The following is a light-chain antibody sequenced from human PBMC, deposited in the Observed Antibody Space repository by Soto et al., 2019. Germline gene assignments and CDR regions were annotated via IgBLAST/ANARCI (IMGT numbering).Light chain of an antibody. CDR3: QQYHSSWT. J-gene: IGKJ1*01. V-gene: IGKV1-5*01. CDR1: QSISSW. CDR2: DAS. Sequence: DIQMTQSPSTLSASVGDRAIITCRASQSISSWLAWYQQKPGKAPNLLIYDASSLESGVPSRFSGSASGTEFPLTISSLQPDDFATYYCQQYHSSWTFGQGTKVEIK.